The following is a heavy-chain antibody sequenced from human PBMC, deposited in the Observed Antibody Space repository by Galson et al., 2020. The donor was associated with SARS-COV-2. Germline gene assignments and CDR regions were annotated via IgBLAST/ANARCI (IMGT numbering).Heavy chain of an antibody. Sequence: SQTLSLTCAVPGGSISSGGYSWSWIRQPPGKGLEWIGYIYHSGSTYYNPSLKSRVTISVDRSKNQFSLKLSSVTAADTAVYYCARAQLQREFDYWGQGTLVTVSS. CDR1: GGSISSGGYS. CDR2: IYHSGST. D-gene: IGHD1-1*01. V-gene: IGHV4-30-2*01. J-gene: IGHJ4*02. CDR3: ARAQLQREFDY.